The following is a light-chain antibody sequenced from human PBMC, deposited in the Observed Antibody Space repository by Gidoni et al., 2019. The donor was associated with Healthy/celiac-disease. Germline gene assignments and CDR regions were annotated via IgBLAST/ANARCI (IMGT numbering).Light chain of an antibody. CDR2: LGS. CDR1: QSLLHSKGDNN. J-gene: IGKJ4*01. Sequence: EIALTQYPLCMPVTPGEPASSACRSSQSLLHSKGDNNLYGYLQKPGRSPHRLIILGSHRASGGPDRFSGGGSGTDFTLKISRVEAEDVGVYYCMQALQTPSLTFGGGTKVEIK. CDR3: MQALQTPSLT. V-gene: IGKV2-28*01.